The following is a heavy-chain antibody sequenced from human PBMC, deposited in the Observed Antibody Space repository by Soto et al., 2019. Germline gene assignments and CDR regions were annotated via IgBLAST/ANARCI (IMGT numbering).Heavy chain of an antibody. Sequence: SVKVSCKASEDTFRNYAISWVRQAPGQGLEWMGGIIPIFGTANYAQKFQGRVTMTRNTSISTAYMELSSLRSEDTAVYYCARAVVVVARHYYYYYGMDVWGQGTTVTVSS. CDR2: IIPIFGTA. D-gene: IGHD2-15*01. J-gene: IGHJ6*02. V-gene: IGHV1-69*05. CDR1: EDTFRNYA. CDR3: ARAVVVVARHYYYYYGMDV.